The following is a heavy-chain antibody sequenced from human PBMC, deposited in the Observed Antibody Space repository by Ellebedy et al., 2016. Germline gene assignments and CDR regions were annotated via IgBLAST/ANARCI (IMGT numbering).Heavy chain of an antibody. J-gene: IGHJ4*02. D-gene: IGHD4-17*01. V-gene: IGHV3-11*01. CDR3: ARQLANDYGETWDFDY. CDR2: ISSSGSTI. CDR1: GFTFSDYY. Sequence: GESLKISCAASGFTFSDYYMSWIRQAPGKGLEWVSYISSSGSTIYYADSVKGRFTISRDNAKNSLYLQMNSLRAEDTAVYYCARQLANDYGETWDFDYWGQGTLVTVSS.